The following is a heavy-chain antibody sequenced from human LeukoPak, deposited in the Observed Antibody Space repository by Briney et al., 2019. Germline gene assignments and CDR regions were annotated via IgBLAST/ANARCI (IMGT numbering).Heavy chain of an antibody. V-gene: IGHV3-7*01. CDR3: ARDAVIGAYYYYYMDV. Sequence: GGSLRLSCAASKFILANYTMKWVRQTPGRGREWVANIKQDGSEKYYVDSVKGRFTISRDNAKNSLYLQMNSLRAEDTAVYYCARDAVIGAYYYYYMDVWGKGTTVTVSS. CDR1: KFILANYT. J-gene: IGHJ6*03. D-gene: IGHD2/OR15-2a*01. CDR2: IKQDGSEK.